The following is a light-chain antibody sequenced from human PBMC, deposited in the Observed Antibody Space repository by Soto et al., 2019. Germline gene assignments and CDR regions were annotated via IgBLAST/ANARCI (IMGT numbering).Light chain of an antibody. CDR3: QQYAVSPIT. J-gene: IGKJ5*01. V-gene: IGKV3-20*01. Sequence: VLTQSPGTLTFSPGERATLSCRASQSVSSNLAWYQQKPGLAPTLLISDASSRASGVPERFTGGGSGTDFTLTIRRLEPEDFALYYCQQYAVSPITFGQGTRLEI. CDR1: QSVSSN. CDR2: DAS.